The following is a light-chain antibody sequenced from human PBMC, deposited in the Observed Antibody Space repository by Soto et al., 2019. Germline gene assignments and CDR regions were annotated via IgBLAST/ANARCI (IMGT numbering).Light chain of an antibody. CDR3: QQYYSYPLT. CDR2: AAS. CDR1: QGISSY. Sequence: IRMTQSPSSFSASTGDRVTITCRASQGISSYLALYQQKPGKAPKLLIYAASTLQSGVPSRFSGSGSVTYFTLTISCLQSEDFATYYCQQYYSYPLTFGGGTKVEIK. V-gene: IGKV1-8*01. J-gene: IGKJ4*01.